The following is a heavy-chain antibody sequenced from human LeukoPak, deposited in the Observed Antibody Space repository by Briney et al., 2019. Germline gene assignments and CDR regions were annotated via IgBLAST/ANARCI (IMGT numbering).Heavy chain of an antibody. D-gene: IGHD4-23*01. CDR1: GFTFSSYE. CDR3: AREGVNTVVDY. Sequence: PGGSLRLSCAASGFTFSSYEMNWVRQAPGKGLEWVSYISSSGSTIYYADSVKGRFTISRDNAKNSLYLQMNSLRAEDTAVYYCAREGVNTVVDYWGQGTLVTVSS. CDR2: ISSSGSTI. J-gene: IGHJ4*02. V-gene: IGHV3-48*03.